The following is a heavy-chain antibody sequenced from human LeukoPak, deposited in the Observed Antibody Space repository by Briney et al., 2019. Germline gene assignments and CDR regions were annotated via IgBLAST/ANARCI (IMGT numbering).Heavy chain of an antibody. Sequence: ASVKVSCKASGYTFTNYAMHWVRQAPGQRLEWMGWINTGNGNTRYSQEFQGRVTITRDTSANTAYMELSSLRSEDMAVYYCARAVKYRSGPLTDLLPYYFDYWGQGTLVTVSS. CDR1: GYTFTNYA. CDR2: INTGNGNT. CDR3: ARAVKYRSGPLTDLLPYYFDY. V-gene: IGHV1-3*03. D-gene: IGHD6-19*01. J-gene: IGHJ4*02.